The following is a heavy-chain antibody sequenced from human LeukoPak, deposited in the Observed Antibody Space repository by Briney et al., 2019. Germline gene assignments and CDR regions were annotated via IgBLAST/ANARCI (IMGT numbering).Heavy chain of an antibody. D-gene: IGHD3-22*01. CDR2: ISYDGSNK. Sequence: GGSLRLSCAASGFTFSSYAMHWVRQAPGKGLEWVAVISYDGSNKYYADSVKGRFTISRDNAKNSLYLQMNSLRAEDTALYYCAKAYYYDSSGYLDYWGQGTLVTVSS. J-gene: IGHJ4*02. CDR1: GFTFSSYA. CDR3: AKAYYYDSSGYLDY. V-gene: IGHV3-30-3*01.